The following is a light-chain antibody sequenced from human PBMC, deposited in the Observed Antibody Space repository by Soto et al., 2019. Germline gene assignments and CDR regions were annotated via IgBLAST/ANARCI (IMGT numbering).Light chain of an antibody. V-gene: IGLV2-14*01. CDR2: EVS. CDR3: SSYTSSNTLV. Sequence: QSVLTQPASVSGSPGQSITISCTGSSSDVGGYNYVSWYKQHPGKVPKLMIYEVSNRPSGVSNRFSGSKSANTASLTISGLQAEDEADYYCSSYTSSNTLVFGGGTKLTVL. J-gene: IGLJ3*02. CDR1: SSDVGGYNY.